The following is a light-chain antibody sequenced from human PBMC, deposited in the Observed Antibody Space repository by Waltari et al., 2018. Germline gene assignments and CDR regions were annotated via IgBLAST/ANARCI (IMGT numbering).Light chain of an antibody. CDR3: QQYLTTPLT. CDR1: QSFLYTSNNKNN. Sequence: DIVMTQSPDSLAVSLGERVTIDCKSSQSFLYTSNNKNNLAWYQQRPVQPPKLLIYWASTRESGVPDRFSGSGSGTDFTLTISSLQAEDVAVYFCQQYLTTPLTFGQGTRLEIK. CDR2: WAS. J-gene: IGKJ5*01. V-gene: IGKV4-1*01.